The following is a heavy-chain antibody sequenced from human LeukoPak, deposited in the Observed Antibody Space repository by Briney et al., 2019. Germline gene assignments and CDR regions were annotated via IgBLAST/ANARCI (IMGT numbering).Heavy chain of an antibody. J-gene: IGHJ1*01. D-gene: IGHD5-24*01. V-gene: IGHV3-23*01. CDR2: VSGGGITT. CDR1: GFTFSSYG. CDR3: ARDLDDYNGLPPFFQH. Sequence: PGRSLRLSCAASGFTFSSYGMHWVRQAPGKGLEWVSTVSGGGITTYSADSVKGRFTISRDNSKKTLYLQMNSLRAEDTAVYYCARDLDDYNGLPPFFQHWGQGTLVTVSS.